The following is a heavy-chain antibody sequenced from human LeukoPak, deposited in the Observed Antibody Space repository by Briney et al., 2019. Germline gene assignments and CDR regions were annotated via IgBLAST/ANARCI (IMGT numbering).Heavy chain of an antibody. CDR3: ARRKISAISVFDP. Sequence: SETLTLTCTVSGGSISSSNYHWGWIRQPPGKGLEWSGSIYYSGTAYYNPSLKGRVTISVDTSKNQFSLNLISVTAADTAVYYFARRKISAISVFDPWGQGTRVTVSS. D-gene: IGHD6-13*01. CDR2: IYYSGTA. J-gene: IGHJ5*02. V-gene: IGHV4-39*01. CDR1: GGSISSSNYH.